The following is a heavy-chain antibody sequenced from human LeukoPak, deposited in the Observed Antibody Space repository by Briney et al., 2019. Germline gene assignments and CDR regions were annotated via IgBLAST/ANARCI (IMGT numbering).Heavy chain of an antibody. CDR1: GFTLSSYA. CDR2: ISWNSGSI. J-gene: IGHJ4*02. D-gene: IGHD3-10*01. V-gene: IGHV3-9*01. Sequence: PGGSLRLSCAASGFTLSSYAMSWVRQAPGKGLEWVSGISWNSGSIGYADSVKGRFTISRDNAKNSLYLQMNSLRAEDTALYYCAAVYGSGSSVDYWGQGTLVTVSS. CDR3: AAVYGSGSSVDY.